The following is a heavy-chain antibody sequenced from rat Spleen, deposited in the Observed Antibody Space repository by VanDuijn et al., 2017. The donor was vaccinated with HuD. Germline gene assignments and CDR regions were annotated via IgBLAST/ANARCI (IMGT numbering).Heavy chain of an antibody. CDR3: ARVYYDGYYQLGYVMGA. D-gene: IGHD1-12*03. Sequence: EVQLVESDGGLVQPGRSLKLSCAASGFTFSDYYMAWVRQAPTKGLEWVATISYDGSSTYYRDSVKGRFTISRDNAKSTLYLPMDSLRSEDTATYYCARVYYDGYYQLGYVMGAWGQGASVTVSS. CDR2: ISYDGSST. J-gene: IGHJ4*01. V-gene: IGHV5-29*01. CDR1: GFTFSDYY.